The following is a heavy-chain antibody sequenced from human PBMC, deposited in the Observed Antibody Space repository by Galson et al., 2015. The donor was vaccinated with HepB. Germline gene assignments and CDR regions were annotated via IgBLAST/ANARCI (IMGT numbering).Heavy chain of an antibody. CDR3: ARASLGYCSNNRCYRYFDL. CDR2: INYSGST. CDR1: GGSIRSGDYY. D-gene: IGHD2-2*01. V-gene: IGHV4-30-4*01. Sequence: LSLTCTVSGGSIRSGDYYWSWIRQPPGKGLEWIGYINYSGSTSYNPSLKSRVTISVDTSQNQFSLKLSSVTAADTAVYYCARASLGYCSNNRCYRYFDLWGRGTLITVSS. J-gene: IGHJ2*01.